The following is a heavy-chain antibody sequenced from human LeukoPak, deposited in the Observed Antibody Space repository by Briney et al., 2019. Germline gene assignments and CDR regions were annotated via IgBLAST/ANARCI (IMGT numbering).Heavy chain of an antibody. V-gene: IGHV1-46*01. D-gene: IGHD3-10*01. CDR1: GYTFTSYH. CDR2: LNPSSGST. CDR3: ARDIKYYGSGSYFDS. Sequence: ASVKVSCKASGYTFTSYHLHWVRQAPGQGLEWMGMLNPSSGSTSYAQKFQGRVIMTRDTSTSTVYMELSSLRSIDTAVYYCARDIKYYGSGSYFDSWGQGTLVTVST. J-gene: IGHJ4*02.